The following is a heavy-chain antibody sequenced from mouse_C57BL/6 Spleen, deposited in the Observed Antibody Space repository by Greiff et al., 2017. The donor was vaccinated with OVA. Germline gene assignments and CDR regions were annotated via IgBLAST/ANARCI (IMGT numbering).Heavy chain of an antibody. CDR2: INPNNGGT. D-gene: IGHD1-1*01. CDR1: GYTFTDYN. V-gene: IGHV1-22*01. Sequence: EVQLQQSGPELVKPGASVKMSCKASGYTFTDYNMHWVKQSHGKSLEWIGYINPNNGGTSYNQKFKGKATLTVNKSSSTAYMELRSLTSEDSAVYYCARGGTTVVATGDFAYWGQGTLVTVSA. J-gene: IGHJ3*01. CDR3: ARGGTTVVATGDFAY.